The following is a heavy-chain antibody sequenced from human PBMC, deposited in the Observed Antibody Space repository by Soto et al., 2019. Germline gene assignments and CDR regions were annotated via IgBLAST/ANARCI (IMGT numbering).Heavy chain of an antibody. Sequence: SETLSLTCTVSGCSISSYYWSWIRQPPGKGLEWIGYIYSSENTYYNPSLLSRVTISVDTSKNEFSLRLSSVTAADTAVYYCARLNGYCISTNCHGYYGMDVWGQGTTVTVSS. V-gene: IGHV4-59*04. D-gene: IGHD2-2*03. J-gene: IGHJ6*02. CDR3: ARLNGYCISTNCHGYYGMDV. CDR1: GCSISSYY. CDR2: IYSSENT.